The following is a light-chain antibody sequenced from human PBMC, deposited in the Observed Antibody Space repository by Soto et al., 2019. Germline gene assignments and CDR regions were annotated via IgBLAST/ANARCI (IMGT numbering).Light chain of an antibody. Sequence: EVVLTQSPGTLSLSPGERATLSCRASQSVSSSYLAWYQQKPGQAPRLLIYGASSRVTGIPDRFMGSRSGQDFTLTISRLEPEDFAVYYCHLYSSSPPWTFGPGTKVEIK. CDR3: HLYSSSPPWT. CDR2: GAS. CDR1: QSVSSSY. J-gene: IGKJ1*01. V-gene: IGKV3-20*01.